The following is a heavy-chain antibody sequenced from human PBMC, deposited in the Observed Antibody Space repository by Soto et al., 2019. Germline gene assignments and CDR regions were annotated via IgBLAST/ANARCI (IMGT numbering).Heavy chain of an antibody. CDR1: GGSISRSPYS. J-gene: IGHJ3*01. D-gene: IGHD5-18*01. V-gene: IGHV4-39*01. CDR2: IFYSGNI. Sequence: QLHLQESGPGLVKPSETLSLSCIVSGGSISRSPYSWAWLRQPPGQGLEWIGTIFYSGNIYYSASLKSRVSTSVDTSKEQFSLKVRSVTAADTAVYYCARHAAARRADVVAFQVWGQGTPVTVSS. CDR3: ARHAAARRADVVAFQV.